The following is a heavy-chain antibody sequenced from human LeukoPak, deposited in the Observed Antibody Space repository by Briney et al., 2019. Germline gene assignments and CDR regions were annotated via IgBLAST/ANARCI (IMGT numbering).Heavy chain of an antibody. CDR3: AKDIVVVLAAMQGGYYYMDV. CDR2: ISGSGGST. CDR1: GFTFGDYA. Sequence: GGSLRLSCTASGFTFGDYAMSWVRQAPGKGLEWVSAISGSGGSTYYADSVKGRFTISRDNSKNTLYLQMNSMRAEDTAVYYCAKDIVVVLAAMQGGYYYMDVWGKGTTVTVSS. D-gene: IGHD2-2*01. V-gene: IGHV3-23*01. J-gene: IGHJ6*03.